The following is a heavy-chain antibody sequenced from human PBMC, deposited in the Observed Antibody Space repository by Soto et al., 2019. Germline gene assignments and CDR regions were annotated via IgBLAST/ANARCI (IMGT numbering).Heavy chain of an antibody. CDR2: FIPLFQTA. D-gene: IGHD1-1*01. CDR3: AIWSHWNPLYYSGMDV. J-gene: IGHJ6*02. Sequence: QVQLAQSGAELKKPGSSVKVSCKASGGTFGNFTISWVRQAPGQGLEWMGGFIPLFQTANYALKFQGRVKSTADESTSTAYMELNSLRSEDTAVYYCAIWSHWNPLYYSGMDVWGQGTTVIVSS. CDR1: GGTFGNFT. V-gene: IGHV1-69*01.